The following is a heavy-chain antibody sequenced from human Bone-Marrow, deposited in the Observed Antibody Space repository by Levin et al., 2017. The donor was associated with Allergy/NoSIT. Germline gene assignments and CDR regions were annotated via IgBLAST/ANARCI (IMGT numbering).Heavy chain of an antibody. CDR2: IYWDEDK. V-gene: IGHV2-5*02. CDR3: AHRNAYAEYSDAFDV. CDR1: GFSLSTDGVG. J-gene: IGHJ3*01. D-gene: IGHD3-16*01. Sequence: SGPTLVKPTQTLTLTCSFSGFSLSTDGVGVGWIRQPPGKALEWLALIYWDEDKRYSPSLRTRLTITSDTSKNQVVLKVTNMDPVDTATYYCAHRNAYAEYSDAFDVWGQGTPVIVSS.